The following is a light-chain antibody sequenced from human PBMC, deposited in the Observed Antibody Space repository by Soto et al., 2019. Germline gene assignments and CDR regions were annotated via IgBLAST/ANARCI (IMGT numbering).Light chain of an antibody. J-gene: IGKJ1*01. Sequence: DIQMTQSPSTLSGSVGDRVTITCRASQTISSWLAWYQQKPGKAPKLLIYKASTLKSGVPSRFSGSGSGTEFTLTISSLQPDDFATYYCQHYKSXSEALGQGTK. V-gene: IGKV1-5*03. CDR3: QHYKSXSEA. CDR2: KAS. CDR1: QTISSW.